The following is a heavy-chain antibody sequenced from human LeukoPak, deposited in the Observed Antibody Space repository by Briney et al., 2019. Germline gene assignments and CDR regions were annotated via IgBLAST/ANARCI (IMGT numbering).Heavy chain of an antibody. V-gene: IGHV3-11*01. D-gene: IGHD4-23*01. CDR3: ARGRDYAGIAAMYDH. CDR2: ISSTAITI. Sequence: PGGSLRLSCAASGFTFSDYYMSWIRQAPGKGLEWVSYISSTAITINYADSVKGRFHISRDNVKNLLYLQMNSLRADDTAVYYCARGRDYAGIAAMYDHWGQGMLATVSS. J-gene: IGHJ4*02. CDR1: GFTFSDYY.